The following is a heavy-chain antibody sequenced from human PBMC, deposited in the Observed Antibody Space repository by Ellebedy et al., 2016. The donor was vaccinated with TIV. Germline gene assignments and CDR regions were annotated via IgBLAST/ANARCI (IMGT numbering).Heavy chain of an antibody. CDR1: GFTFSDYY. V-gene: IGHV3-11*01. D-gene: IGHD3-10*01. CDR3: ASSRYHYYVGNTIFVY. J-gene: IGHJ4*02. CDR2: ITSSGSTI. Sequence: GESLKISCAGSGFTFSDYYMSWVRQAPGKGLEWVSYITSSGSTIYYADSVKGRFTVARDNAKNSLYLQMNSLRGDDTAVYYCASSRYHYYVGNTIFVYWGQGTLVTVSS.